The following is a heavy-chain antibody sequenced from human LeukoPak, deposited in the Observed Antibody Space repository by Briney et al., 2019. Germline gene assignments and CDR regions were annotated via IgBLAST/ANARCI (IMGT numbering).Heavy chain of an antibody. V-gene: IGHV3-30-3*01. J-gene: IGHJ4*02. Sequence: GGSLRLSCAASGFTFGSYAMHWVRQAPGRGLEWVAGISYDGANKYYADSVKGRFTISRDNSKNTLYLQMNSLSTDDTAVYYCAREIPACGEDCYFDYWGQGTLVTVSS. D-gene: IGHD2-21*02. CDR2: ISYDGANK. CDR1: GFTFGSYA. CDR3: AREIPACGEDCYFDY.